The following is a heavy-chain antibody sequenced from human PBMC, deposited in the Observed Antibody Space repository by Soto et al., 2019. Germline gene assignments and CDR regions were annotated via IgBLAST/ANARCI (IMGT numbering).Heavy chain of an antibody. Sequence: GGSLRLSCAASGFTFSTYGMHWVRQAPGKGLEWVAVIWYDGSNKYYADSVKGRFTISRDNFKNTLYLQMNSLRAEDTAVYYCARDPTPTTFYDTTCYYFDCWGQGTVLTVSS. CDR3: ARDPTPTTFYDTTCYYFDC. J-gene: IGHJ4*02. D-gene: IGHD3-9*01. V-gene: IGHV3-33*01. CDR2: IWYDGSNK. CDR1: GFTFSTYG.